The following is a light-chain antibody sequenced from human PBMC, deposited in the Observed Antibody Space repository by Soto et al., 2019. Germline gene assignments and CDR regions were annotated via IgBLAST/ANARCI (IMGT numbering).Light chain of an antibody. Sequence: EIVLTQSPGTLSLSPGERATLSCRASQSVSSNFLAWYQQKPGQAPRLLLYGASSRATGIPDRFSGSGSGIDFTLSISRLEPEDFAVYFCQQYGGSPPWTFGQGTKVDIK. CDR3: QQYGGSPPWT. V-gene: IGKV3-20*01. CDR1: QSVSSNF. CDR2: GAS. J-gene: IGKJ1*01.